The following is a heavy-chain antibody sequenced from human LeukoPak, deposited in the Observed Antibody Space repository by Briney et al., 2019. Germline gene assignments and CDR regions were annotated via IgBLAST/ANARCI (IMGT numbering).Heavy chain of an antibody. V-gene: IGHV3-48*02. CDR3: ARQNNYGPVDY. Sequence: GGSLRLSRAASGFTFSSYSMDWVRQAPGKGLEWVSYISNSGSTIYYADSVKGRFTISRDNAKNSLYLQMNGLRDDDTAVYYCARQNNYGPVDYWGQGTLVTVSS. CDR1: GFTFSSYS. CDR2: ISNSGSTI. D-gene: IGHD3-10*01. J-gene: IGHJ4*02.